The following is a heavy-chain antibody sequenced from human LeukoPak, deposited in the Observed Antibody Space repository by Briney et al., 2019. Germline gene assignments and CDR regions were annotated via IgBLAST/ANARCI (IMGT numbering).Heavy chain of an antibody. CDR1: GYTFTGYY. CDR2: INPNSGGT. CDR3: ARVGTLVSPDY. Sequence: ASVKVSRKASGYTFTGYYMHWVRQAPGQGLEWMGWINPNSGGTSYAQKFQGRVTMTRDTSISTAYMELSRLRSDDTAVYYCARVGTLVSPDYWGQGTLVTVSS. V-gene: IGHV1-2*02. D-gene: IGHD3-9*01. J-gene: IGHJ4*02.